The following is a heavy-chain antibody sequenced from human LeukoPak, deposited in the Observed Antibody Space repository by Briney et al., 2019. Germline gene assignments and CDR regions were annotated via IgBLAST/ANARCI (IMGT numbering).Heavy chain of an antibody. Sequence: PGGSLRLSCAASGFTVSSNYMSWVRQAPGKGLEWVSVIYSGGSTYYADSVKGRFTISRDNSKNTLYLQMNSLRAEDTAMYYCAGVGAMSRGAFDIWGQGTMVTVSS. J-gene: IGHJ3*02. CDR1: GFTVSSNY. V-gene: IGHV3-53*01. CDR3: AGVGAMSRGAFDI. CDR2: IYSGGST. D-gene: IGHD1-26*01.